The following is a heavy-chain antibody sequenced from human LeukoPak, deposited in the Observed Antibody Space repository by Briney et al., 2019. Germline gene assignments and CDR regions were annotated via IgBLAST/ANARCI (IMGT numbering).Heavy chain of an antibody. CDR1: GYSFSNYW. D-gene: IGHD2-2*01. CDR3: ARMRSSTSPCDY. J-gene: IGHJ4*02. CDR2: IYPGDSDT. V-gene: IGHV5-51*01. Sequence: GESLKISCKGSGYSFSNYWVAWVRQMPGKGLEWMGIIYPGDSDTRYSPSFQGQVTISVDRSTSTAYLQWSSLKASDTAIYYCARMRSSTSPCDYWGQGALVTVPS.